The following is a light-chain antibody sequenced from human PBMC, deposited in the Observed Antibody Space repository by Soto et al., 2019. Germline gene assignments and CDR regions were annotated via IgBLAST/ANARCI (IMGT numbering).Light chain of an antibody. Sequence: SVLPQPPSSSGTPGQGVTISCSGGSSNIGSTTVSWFQILPGTAPKLLITKTDRRPSGVPDRFSGSKSGTSGSLAISGLQSEDEAEYYCAAWDDTLNGYVFGTGTKVTVL. CDR2: KTD. CDR1: SSNIGSTT. CDR3: AAWDDTLNGYV. J-gene: IGLJ1*01. V-gene: IGLV1-44*01.